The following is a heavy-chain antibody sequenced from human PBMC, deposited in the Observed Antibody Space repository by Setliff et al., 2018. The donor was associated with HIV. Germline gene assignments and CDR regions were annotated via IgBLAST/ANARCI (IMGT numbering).Heavy chain of an antibody. CDR2: IYYSGST. D-gene: IGHD6-13*01. Sequence: PSETLSLTCTVSGGSISSGSYYWSWIRQPPGKGLEWIGSIYYSGSTYYNPSLKSRVTISVDTSKNQFSLRLSSVTAADTAVYYCARGEQQLVRNAFDIWGQGTMVTVSS. CDR3: ARGEQQLVRNAFDI. V-gene: IGHV4-39*07. J-gene: IGHJ3*02. CDR1: GGSISSGSYY.